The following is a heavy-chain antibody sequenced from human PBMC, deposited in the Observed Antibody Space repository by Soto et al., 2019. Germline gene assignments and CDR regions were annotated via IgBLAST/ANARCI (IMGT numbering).Heavy chain of an antibody. CDR2: VYYRGRS. V-gene: IGHV4-39*01. D-gene: IGHD1-20*01. CDR1: GGSVTNSSYY. CDR3: VRQRNTVITQAYFDY. J-gene: IGHJ4*02. Sequence: SETLSLTCTVSGGSVTNSSYYWGWIRQSPGKGLEWIGSVYYRGRSYSKSSVKSRVTISVDTSKNQFSLNLNSVTASDTAVYFCVRQRNTVITQAYFDYWGQGAMVTVSS.